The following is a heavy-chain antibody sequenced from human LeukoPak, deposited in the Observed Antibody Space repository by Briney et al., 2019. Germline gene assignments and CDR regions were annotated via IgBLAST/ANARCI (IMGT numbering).Heavy chain of an antibody. D-gene: IGHD2-2*01. CDR3: MYQQLPRSDH. CDR1: GFTFSSYA. Sequence: GGALRLSCAASGFTFSSYAVRWVRQAPGEGREWGAAISGSGGSTYYADSVKGRFTISRDNSHNTLYLPMNSLRAEGTAVYYCMYQQLPRSDHWGQGTLVSVSP. J-gene: IGHJ4*02. V-gene: IGHV3-23*01. CDR2: ISGSGGST.